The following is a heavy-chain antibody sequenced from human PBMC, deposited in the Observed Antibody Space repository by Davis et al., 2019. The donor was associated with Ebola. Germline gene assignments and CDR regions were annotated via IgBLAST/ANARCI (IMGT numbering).Heavy chain of an antibody. J-gene: IGHJ6*04. V-gene: IGHV3-7*01. D-gene: IGHD1-7*01. CDR3: ARAGNYVGYYGMDV. CDR2: IKQDGSEK. CDR1: GFTFSSYW. Sequence: GESLKISCAASGFTFSSYWMSWVRQAPGKGLEWVANIKQDGSEKYYVDSVKGRFTISRDNAKNSLYLQMNSLRAEDTAVYYCARAGNYVGYYGMDVWGKGTTVTVSS.